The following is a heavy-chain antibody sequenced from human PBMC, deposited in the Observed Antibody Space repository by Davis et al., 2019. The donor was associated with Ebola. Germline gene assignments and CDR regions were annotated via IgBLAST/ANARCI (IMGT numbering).Heavy chain of an antibody. CDR1: GFTFSSYD. CDR2: IWYDGSNK. J-gene: IGHJ4*02. V-gene: IGHV3-33*01. Sequence: PGGSLRLSCAASGFTFSSYDMHWVRQAPGKGLEWVAVIWYDGSNKYYADSVKGRFTISRDNSKNTLYLQMNSLRAEDTAVYYCARDRSVPIAAAGTFDFDYWGQGTLVTVSS. D-gene: IGHD6-13*01. CDR3: ARDRSVPIAAAGTFDFDY.